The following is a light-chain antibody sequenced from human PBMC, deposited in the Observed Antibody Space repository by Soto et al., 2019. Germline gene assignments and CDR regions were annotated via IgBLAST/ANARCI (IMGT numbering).Light chain of an antibody. Sequence: QPVLTQPASVCGSPGQSITISCTGTSSDVGSGNVVSWYQHYPGKAPQLMIYEAFQRPSGVSSRFSGSKSGNTASLTISGLQAEDEADYYCCSHAGSDTYVFGTGTKLTVL. CDR1: SSDVGSGNV. CDR3: CSHAGSDTYV. CDR2: EAF. J-gene: IGLJ1*01. V-gene: IGLV2-23*01.